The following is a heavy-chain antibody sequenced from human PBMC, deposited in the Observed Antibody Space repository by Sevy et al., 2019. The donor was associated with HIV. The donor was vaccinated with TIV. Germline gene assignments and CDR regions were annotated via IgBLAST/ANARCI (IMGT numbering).Heavy chain of an antibody. Sequence: SETLSLTCTVSGGSISSGDYYWSWIRQPPGKGLEWIGYIYYSGSTYHNPSLKSRVTISVDTSKNQFSLKLSSVTAADTAVYYCASYYYGSGPSWFDPWGQGTLVTVSS. CDR3: ASYYYGSGPSWFDP. CDR2: IYYSGST. D-gene: IGHD3-10*01. CDR1: GGSISSGDYY. J-gene: IGHJ5*02. V-gene: IGHV4-30-4*01.